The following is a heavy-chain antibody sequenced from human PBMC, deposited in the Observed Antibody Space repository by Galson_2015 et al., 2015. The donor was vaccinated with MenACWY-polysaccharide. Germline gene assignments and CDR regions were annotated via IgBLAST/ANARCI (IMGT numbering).Heavy chain of an antibody. V-gene: IGHV3-33*01. CDR1: GLRFSGSG. CDR2: IQYDGTNK. CDR3: AREGSRIVFHAFDT. Sequence: ALRISGAAAGLRFSGSGMHWVRQAPGKGLEWVAVIQYDGTNKVYEDSVKGRFTISRDNSRNKLYLEMNSLRAEDTAVYYCAREGSRIVFHAFDTWGQGTMVTVSS. D-gene: IGHD2-15*01. J-gene: IGHJ3*02.